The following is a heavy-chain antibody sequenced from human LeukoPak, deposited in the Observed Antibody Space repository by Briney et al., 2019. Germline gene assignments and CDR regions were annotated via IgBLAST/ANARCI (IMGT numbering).Heavy chain of an antibody. J-gene: IGHJ4*02. V-gene: IGHV3-21*01. Sequence: GGSLRLSCAASGFTFSSYSMNWVRQAPGKGLEWVSAISSSSSYIYYADSVKGRFTISRDNAKNSLYLQMNSLRAEDTAVYYCARVTMVRGVRSTHIDYWGQGTLVTVSS. D-gene: IGHD3-10*01. CDR3: ARVTMVRGVRSTHIDY. CDR1: GFTFSSYS. CDR2: ISSSSSYI.